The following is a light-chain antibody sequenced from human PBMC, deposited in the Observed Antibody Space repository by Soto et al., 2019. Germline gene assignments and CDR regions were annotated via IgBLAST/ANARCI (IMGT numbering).Light chain of an antibody. CDR1: QSISSN. CDR3: QQYNSYSVT. V-gene: IGKV1-39*01. Sequence: DIQMTQSPSSLSASVGDRVTITCRASQSISSNLNWYQQKPGKAPKLLIYAASNLQSGVPSTFSGSGSGTDFTLTISSLQPDDFATYYCQQYNSYSVTLGQGTKVDIK. CDR2: AAS. J-gene: IGKJ1*01.